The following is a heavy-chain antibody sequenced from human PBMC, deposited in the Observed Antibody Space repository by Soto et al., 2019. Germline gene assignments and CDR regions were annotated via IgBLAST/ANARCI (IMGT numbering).Heavy chain of an antibody. CDR2: IIPIFGTA. CDR1: GGTLSSYA. V-gene: IGHV1-69*06. J-gene: IGHJ5*02. D-gene: IGHD2-21*02. Sequence: QVQLVQSGAEVKKPGSSVKVSCKASGGTLSSYAISWVRQAPGQGLEWMGGIIPIFGTANYAQKFQGRVTITADKSTSTAYMELSSLRSEDTAVYYCARTGEEVVTAIKGYWFDPWGQGTLVTVSS. CDR3: ARTGEEVVTAIKGYWFDP.